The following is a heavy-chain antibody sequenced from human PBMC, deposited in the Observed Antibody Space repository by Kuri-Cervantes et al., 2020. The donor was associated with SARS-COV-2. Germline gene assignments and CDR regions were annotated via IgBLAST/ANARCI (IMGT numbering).Heavy chain of an antibody. V-gene: IGHV3-64*01. CDR2: ISSNGGST. J-gene: IGHJ5*02. Sequence: GGSLRLSCAASGFTFSSYAMHWVRQAPGKGLEYVSAISSNGGSTYYANSVKGRFTISRDNSKNTLYLQMGSLRAEDMAVYYCARDSREYCSSTSCSWFDPWGQGTLVIVSS. CDR3: ARDSREYCSSTSCSWFDP. D-gene: IGHD2-2*01. CDR1: GFTFSSYA.